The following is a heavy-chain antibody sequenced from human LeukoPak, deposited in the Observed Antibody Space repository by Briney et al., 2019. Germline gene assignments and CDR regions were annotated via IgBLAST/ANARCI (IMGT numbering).Heavy chain of an antibody. Sequence: PSETLSLTCTVSGGSISSYYWSWIRQPPGKGLEWIGYIYYSGSTNYNPSLKSRVTISVDTSKNQFSLKLSSVTAADTAVYFCARGVWEPYYWGQGILVTVSS. V-gene: IGHV4-59*08. CDR3: ARGVWEPYY. CDR1: GGSISSYY. J-gene: IGHJ4*02. CDR2: IYYSGST. D-gene: IGHD1-26*01.